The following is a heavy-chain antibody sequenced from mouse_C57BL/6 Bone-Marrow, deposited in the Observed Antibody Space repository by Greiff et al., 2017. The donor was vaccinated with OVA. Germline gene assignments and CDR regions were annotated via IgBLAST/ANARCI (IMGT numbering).Heavy chain of an antibody. CDR1: GYSITSGYY. V-gene: IGHV3-6*01. Sequence: EVKLVESGPGLVKPSQSLSLTCSVPGYSITSGYYWNWIRQFPGNKLEWMGYISYDGSNNYNPSLKNRISITRDTSKNQFFLKLNSVTTEDTATYYCARASYGYFDVWGTGTTVTVSS. CDR2: ISYDGSN. CDR3: ARASYGYFDV. J-gene: IGHJ1*03.